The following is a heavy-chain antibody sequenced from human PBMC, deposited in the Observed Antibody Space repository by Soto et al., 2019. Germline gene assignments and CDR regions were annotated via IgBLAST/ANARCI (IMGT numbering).Heavy chain of an antibody. CDR1: GFNVSNSY. D-gene: IGHD3-10*01. V-gene: IGHV3-66*01. Sequence: PGRSQRHSNAASGFNVSNSYMSWVRQKPGKGLEWVSAIYSGGSTYYADSVKGRFTISRDNSRNTLYLQMNSLRAEDTAVYFCATCDGSATYCFFFAYWGQGTPVTVS. CDR2: IYSGGST. J-gene: IGHJ4*02. CDR3: ATCDGSATYCFFFAY.